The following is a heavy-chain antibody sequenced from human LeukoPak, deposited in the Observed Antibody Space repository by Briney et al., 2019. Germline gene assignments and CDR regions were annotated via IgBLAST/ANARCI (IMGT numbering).Heavy chain of an antibody. D-gene: IGHD5-18*01. Sequence: ASVKVSCKASGYTFTSYDINWVRQATGQGLEWMGWMNPNSGNTGYAQKFQGRVTMTRDTSISTAYMELSRLRSDDTAVYYCARDGAGVTDYWGQGTLVTVSS. CDR1: GYTFTSYD. CDR3: ARDGAGVTDY. J-gene: IGHJ4*02. CDR2: MNPNSGNT. V-gene: IGHV1-8*01.